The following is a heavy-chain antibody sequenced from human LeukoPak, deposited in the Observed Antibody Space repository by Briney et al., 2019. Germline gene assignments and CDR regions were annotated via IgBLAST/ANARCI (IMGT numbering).Heavy chain of an antibody. CDR3: ATGLLWFGELLDIDY. D-gene: IGHD3-10*01. Sequence: GASVKVSCKASGGTFSSYAISWVRQAPGQGREWMGWISAYNGNTNYAQKLQGRVTMTTDTSTSTAYMELRSLRSDDTAVYYCATGLLWFGELLDIDYWGQGTLVTVSS. CDR1: GGTFSSYA. J-gene: IGHJ4*02. V-gene: IGHV1-18*01. CDR2: ISAYNGNT.